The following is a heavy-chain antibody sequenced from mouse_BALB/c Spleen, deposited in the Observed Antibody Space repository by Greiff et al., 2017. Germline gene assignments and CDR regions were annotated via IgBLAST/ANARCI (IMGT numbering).Heavy chain of an antibody. V-gene: IGHV14-4*02. D-gene: IGHD2-4*01. CDR2: IDPENGDT. Sequence: EVQLQQSGAELVRPGASVKLSCTASGFNFKDYYMHWVKQRPEQGLEWIGWIDPENGDTEYAPKFQGKATMTADTSSNTAYLQLSSLTSEDTAVYYCMITGYCDYWGQGTTLTVSS. CDR3: MITGYCDY. J-gene: IGHJ2*01. CDR1: GFNFKDYY.